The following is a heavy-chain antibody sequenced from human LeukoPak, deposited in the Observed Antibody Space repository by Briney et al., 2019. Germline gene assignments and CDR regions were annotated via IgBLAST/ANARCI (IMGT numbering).Heavy chain of an antibody. D-gene: IGHD3-10*01. CDR3: AREKSPNVWFGGKSAGLSRSYGMDV. V-gene: IGHV3-48*02. CDR1: GFTFSAFG. Sequence: GGSLRLSCAASGFTFSAFGMNWVRQAPGKGLEWVSYISSSSSTIYYADSVKGRFTISRDNAKNSLYLQMNSLRDEDTAVYYCAREKSPNVWFGGKSAGLSRSYGMDVWGQGTTVTVSS. J-gene: IGHJ6*02. CDR2: ISSSSSTI.